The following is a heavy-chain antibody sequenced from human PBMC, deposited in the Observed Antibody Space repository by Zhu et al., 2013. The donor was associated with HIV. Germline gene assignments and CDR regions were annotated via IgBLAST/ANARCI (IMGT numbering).Heavy chain of an antibody. CDR3: ARVPQLVVPASKLWFDP. J-gene: IGHJ5*02. V-gene: IGHV1-18*01. D-gene: IGHD2-2*01. Sequence: QVQLVQSGAEVKKPGASVKVSCKASGYTFTSYGISWVRQAPGQGLEWMGWISAYNGNTNYAQKLQGRVTMTTDTSTSTAYMELRSLRSDDTAVYYCARVPQLVVPASKLWFDPWGQGTLVTVSS. CDR1: GYTFTSYG. CDR2: ISAYNGNT.